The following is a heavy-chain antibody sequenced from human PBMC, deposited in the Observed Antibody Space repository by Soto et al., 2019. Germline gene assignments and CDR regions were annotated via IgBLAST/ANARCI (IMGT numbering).Heavy chain of an antibody. CDR1: GFTFSAYS. CDR2: ISSNSRNI. J-gene: IGHJ4*02. D-gene: IGHD3-3*01. CDR3: ARGSSASYYDGSDI. V-gene: IGHV3-48*01. Sequence: PGGSLRLSCAASGFTFSAYSMNWVRQAPGKGLEWLSYISSNSRNIYYADSVKGRFTISRDDSKNSLYLQMNGLGVEDTALYYCARGSSASYYDGSDIWGQGIMVTVSS.